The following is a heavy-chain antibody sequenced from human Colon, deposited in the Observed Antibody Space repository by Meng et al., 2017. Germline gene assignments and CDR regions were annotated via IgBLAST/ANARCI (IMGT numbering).Heavy chain of an antibody. J-gene: IGHJ1*01. V-gene: IGHV1-2*02. Sequence: VQLVQSGDEVKKPGASVKVSCKASGYTFTGYYIHWVRQAPRQGLEWLGWMDPNSGGTNYAQKFQGRVTMTRDTSITTAYMDLSGLTSDDTAVYYCARDTGYKDFWGQGTLVTVSS. CDR2: MDPNSGGT. CDR3: ARDTGYKDF. D-gene: IGHD5-24*01. CDR1: GYTFTGYY.